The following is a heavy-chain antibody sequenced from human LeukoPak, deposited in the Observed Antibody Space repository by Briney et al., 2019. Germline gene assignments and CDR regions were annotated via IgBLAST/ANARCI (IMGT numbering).Heavy chain of an antibody. CDR2: MNPNSGNT. V-gene: IGHV1-8*01. Sequence: ASVKVSCKASGYTFTSYDINWVRQATGQGLEWMGWMNPNSGNTGYAQKFQGRVTMTRNTSISTGYMELSSLRSEDTAVYYCARGDMTTVTTLIPWGQGTLVTVSS. CDR3: ARGDMTTVTTLIP. CDR1: GYTFTSYD. J-gene: IGHJ4*02. D-gene: IGHD4-17*01.